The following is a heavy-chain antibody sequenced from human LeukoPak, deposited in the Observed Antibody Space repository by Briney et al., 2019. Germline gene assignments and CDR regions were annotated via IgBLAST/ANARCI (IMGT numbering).Heavy chain of an antibody. D-gene: IGHD1-26*01. CDR3: ARSSPWDNWFDP. CDR2: INHSGST. Sequence: SETLSLTCAVYGGSFSGYYWSWIRQPPGKGLEWIGEINHSGSTNYNPSLKSRVTISVDTSKNQFSLKLSSVTAADTAVYFCARSSPWDNWFDPWGQGTLVTVSS. V-gene: IGHV4-34*01. J-gene: IGHJ5*02. CDR1: GGSFSGYY.